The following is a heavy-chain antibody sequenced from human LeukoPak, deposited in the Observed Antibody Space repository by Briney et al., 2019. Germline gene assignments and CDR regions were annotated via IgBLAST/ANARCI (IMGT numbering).Heavy chain of an antibody. Sequence: PGGSLRLSCAAPGFSVSSAWMRWVRQSPGKGLEWVANINKDGSEEYYVDSVRGRFTISRDNGKNSLNLQMNSLRVEDTAVYYCARDLRSNTFSDYYGVDVWGQGTTVIVSS. CDR1: GFSVSSAW. CDR3: ARDLRSNTFSDYYGVDV. J-gene: IGHJ6*02. CDR2: INKDGSEE. V-gene: IGHV3-7*01. D-gene: IGHD2-15*01.